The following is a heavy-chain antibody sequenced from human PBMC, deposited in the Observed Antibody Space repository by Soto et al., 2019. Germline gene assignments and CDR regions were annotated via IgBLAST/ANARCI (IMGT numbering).Heavy chain of an antibody. J-gene: IGHJ6*03. CDR3: ARRIAALTDYFYYYYMDV. Sequence: SETLSLTCTVSGGSISSYYWTWIRQPPGKGLEWIGYIYYSGSTNYNPSLKSRVTISVDTSKNQFSMKLSSVTAADTAVYYCARRIAALTDYFYYYYMDVWGKGTTVTVSS. V-gene: IGHV4-59*08. D-gene: IGHD6-6*01. CDR2: IYYSGST. CDR1: GGSISSYY.